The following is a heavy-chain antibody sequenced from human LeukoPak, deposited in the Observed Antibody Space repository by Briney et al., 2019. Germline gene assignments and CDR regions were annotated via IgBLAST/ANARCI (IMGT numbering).Heavy chain of an antibody. J-gene: IGHJ4*02. V-gene: IGHV5-51*01. CDR3: ARRRDGYNYVGTDY. Sequence: PGESLKISCKGPGYNFTNYWIGWVRQMPGKGLEWMGIIYPGDSDTTYSPSFQGQVTISADKSISTAYLQWSSLKASDTAMYYCARRRDGYNYVGTDYWGQGTLVTVSS. CDR2: IYPGDSDT. D-gene: IGHD5-24*01. CDR1: GYNFTNYW.